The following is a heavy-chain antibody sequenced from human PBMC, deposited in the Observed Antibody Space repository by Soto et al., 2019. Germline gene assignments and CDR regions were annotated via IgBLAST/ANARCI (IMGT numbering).Heavy chain of an antibody. V-gene: IGHV1-8*01. CDR2: MNPNSGNT. CDR3: ARSGEWLASFDY. CDR1: GYTFTSYD. J-gene: IGHJ4*02. Sequence: QVQLVQSGAEVKKPGASVKVSCKASGYTFTSYDINWVRQATGQGLEWMGWMNPNSGNTGYAHKFQGRVTMTRNTSMSTAYMELRSLRSDDTAVYYCARSGEWLASFDYWGQGTLVTVSS. D-gene: IGHD6-19*01.